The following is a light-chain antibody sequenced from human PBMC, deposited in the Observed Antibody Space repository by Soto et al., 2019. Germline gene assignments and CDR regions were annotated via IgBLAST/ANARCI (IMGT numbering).Light chain of an antibody. CDR1: SSDVGDYNY. Sequence: QSALTQPASVSGSPGQSITISCTRASSDVGDYNYVSWYQQHPDIAPKLMIYEVSNRPSGVSNRFSGSKSGNTASLTISGLQAEDEADYYCSSYTSSRYVFGTGTKVTVL. CDR2: EVS. J-gene: IGLJ1*01. CDR3: SSYTSSRYV. V-gene: IGLV2-14*01.